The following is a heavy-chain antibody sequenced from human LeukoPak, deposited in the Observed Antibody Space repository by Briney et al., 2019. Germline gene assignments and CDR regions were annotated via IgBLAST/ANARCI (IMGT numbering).Heavy chain of an antibody. V-gene: IGHV1-8*01. Sequence: GSSVKVSCKSSGYTYANYDINWVRQATGQGLEWMGWMNPNSGNTGYAQKFQGRVTMTRNNSISTAYMELSSLRSEDTAVYYCARSGCEYSSSCSGWFDPWGQGTLVTVSS. D-gene: IGHD6-13*01. CDR2: MNPNSGNT. CDR3: ARSGCEYSSSCSGWFDP. CDR1: GYTYANYD. J-gene: IGHJ5*02.